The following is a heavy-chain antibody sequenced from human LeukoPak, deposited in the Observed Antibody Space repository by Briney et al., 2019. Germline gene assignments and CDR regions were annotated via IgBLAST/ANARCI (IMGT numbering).Heavy chain of an antibody. CDR2: IYTSGST. D-gene: IGHD6-19*01. J-gene: IGHJ5*02. V-gene: IGHV4-4*07. CDR3: ARDLDVGAVAGTNWFDP. CDR1: GVSISSYY. Sequence: SETLSLTCTVSGVSISSYYWSWIRQPAGKGLEWIGRIYTSGSTNYNPSLKSRVTMSVDTSKNQFSLKLSSVTAADTAVYYCARDLDVGAVAGTNWFDPWGQGTLVTVSS.